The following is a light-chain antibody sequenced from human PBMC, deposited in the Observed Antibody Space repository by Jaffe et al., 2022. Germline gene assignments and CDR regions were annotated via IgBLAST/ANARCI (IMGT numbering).Light chain of an antibody. CDR1: QGIRND. J-gene: IGKJ1*01. CDR2: GAS. V-gene: IGKV1-6*01. CDR3: LQDYNYPRT. Sequence: AIQMTQSPSSLSASVGDRVTITCRASQGIRNDLGWYQQKPGKAPKLLIFGASSLQSGVPSRFSGSGSGTDFTLTISSLQPEDFATYYCLQDYNYPRTFGQGTKVDIK.